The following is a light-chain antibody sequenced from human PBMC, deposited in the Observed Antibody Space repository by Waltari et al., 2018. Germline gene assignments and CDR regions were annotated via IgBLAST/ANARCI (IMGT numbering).Light chain of an antibody. CDR1: QSVSSY. CDR3: QQRSNWPGT. J-gene: IGKJ2*01. CDR2: DAT. V-gene: IGKV3-11*01. Sequence: EIVLTQSPATLSFSPGERPTLPCSATQSVSSYLGWYQQKHGQAPRLLIYDATNRATGIPARFSGSGSGTDFTLTISSLEPEDFAVYYCQQRSNWPGTFGQGTKLEI.